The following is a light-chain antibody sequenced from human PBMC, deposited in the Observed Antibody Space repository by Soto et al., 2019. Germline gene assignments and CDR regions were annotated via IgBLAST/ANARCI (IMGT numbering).Light chain of an antibody. CDR1: TSDIAGYNY. CDR3: SSYTSSSTLV. V-gene: IGLV2-14*01. J-gene: IGLJ2*01. CDR2: EVT. Sequence: QSALAQPASVSGSPGQSITISCTGTTSDIAGYNYVSWYQQHPGKAPKLLIYEVTSRASGVSNRFSGSKSGNTASLTISGLQAEDEADYYCSSYTSSSTLVFGGGTKLTVL.